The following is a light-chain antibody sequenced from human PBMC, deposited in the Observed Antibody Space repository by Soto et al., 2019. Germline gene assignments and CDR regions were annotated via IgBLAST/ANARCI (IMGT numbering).Light chain of an antibody. V-gene: IGKV3-20*01. CDR3: QHYDGSPRT. J-gene: IGKJ2*01. CDR1: QNVRSDY. Sequence: DTVLTHSPGTVSLSPGERATLSCTTSQNVRSDYLAWYQQKPGQAPRLLIYGIFNRATGIPDRFSGSGSGTDFTLTISGLEPEDSAAYYCQHYDGSPRTFGPGTKVDIK. CDR2: GIF.